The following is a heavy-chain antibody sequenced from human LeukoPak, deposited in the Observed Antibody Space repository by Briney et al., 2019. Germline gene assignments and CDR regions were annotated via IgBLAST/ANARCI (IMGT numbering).Heavy chain of an antibody. J-gene: IGHJ5*02. V-gene: IGHV3-23*01. CDR1: GFTFSSYA. CDR2: ISGSGGST. D-gene: IGHD1-1*01. CDR3: ATDQEGVHDAGCDP. Sequence: GGSLRLSCAASGFTFSSYAMSWVRQAPGEGLECVSAISGSGGSTYYADSVKGRFTISRDNSKNKLYLQMNSLRSEDTAVYYCATDQEGVHDAGCDPWGQGTLVTVSS.